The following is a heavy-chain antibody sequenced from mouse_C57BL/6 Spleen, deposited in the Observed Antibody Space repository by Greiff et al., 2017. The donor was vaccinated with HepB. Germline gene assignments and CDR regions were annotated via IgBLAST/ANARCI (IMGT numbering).Heavy chain of an antibody. J-gene: IGHJ3*01. CDR3: AREAQATFAY. Sequence: EVKLMESGPGLVKPSQSLSLTCSVTGYSITSGYYWNWIRQFPGNKLEWMGYISYDGSNNYNPSLKNRISITRDTSKNQFFLKLNSVTTEDTATYYCAREAQATFAYWGQGTLVTVSA. D-gene: IGHD3-2*02. V-gene: IGHV3-6*01. CDR1: GYSITSGYY. CDR2: ISYDGSN.